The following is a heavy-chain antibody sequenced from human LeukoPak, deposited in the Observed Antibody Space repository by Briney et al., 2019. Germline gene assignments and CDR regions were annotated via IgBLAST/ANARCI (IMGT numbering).Heavy chain of an antibody. CDR1: GDSICSGYY. CDR2: IYYSGIA. Sequence: SETLSLTCTVSGDSICSGYYWGWARQPPAKGLEWIGSIYYSGIASYNTSLKSRVTISVDTTKHQFSLNLSRGTAADTAVYYCAPVRGSGVVDYWGQGTLVTVSS. CDR3: APVRGSGVVDY. D-gene: IGHD3-10*01. V-gene: IGHV4-38-2*02. J-gene: IGHJ4*02.